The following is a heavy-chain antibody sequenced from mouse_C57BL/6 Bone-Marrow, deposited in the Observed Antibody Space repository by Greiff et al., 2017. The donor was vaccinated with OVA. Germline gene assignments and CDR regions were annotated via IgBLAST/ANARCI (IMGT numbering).Heavy chain of an antibody. D-gene: IGHD1-1*01. CDR1: GYTFTSYW. CDR3: TRGDYYGSSSDY. CDR2: IYPGNSDT. V-gene: IGHV1-5*01. Sequence: EVQLQQSGTVLARPGASVKMSCKTSGYTFTSYWMHWVKQRPGQGLEWIGAIYPGNSDTSYNQKFKGKAKLTAATSASTAYMELSSLTNEDSAVYYCTRGDYYGSSSDYWGQGTTLTVSS. J-gene: IGHJ2*01.